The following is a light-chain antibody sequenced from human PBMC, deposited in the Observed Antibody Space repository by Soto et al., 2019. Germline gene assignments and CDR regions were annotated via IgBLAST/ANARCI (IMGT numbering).Light chain of an antibody. CDR1: QRITTY. CDR3: QQTYSTPYT. CDR2: TSG. J-gene: IGKJ2*01. Sequence: IHMTQSPSSLSASVGDRITVTCRASQRITTYVNWYQLKPGEAPKLLISTSGTLQRGVPSRFSGSGSGTDFTLTITSLQPADFATYFCQQTYSTPYTFGKGTKLEIK. V-gene: IGKV1-39*01.